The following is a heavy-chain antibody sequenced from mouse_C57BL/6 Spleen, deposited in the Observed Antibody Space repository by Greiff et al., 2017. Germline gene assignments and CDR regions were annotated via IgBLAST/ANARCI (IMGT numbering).Heavy chain of an antibody. Sequence: EVKVVESGEGLVKPGGSLKLSCAASGFTFSSYAMSWVRQTPEKRLEWVAYISSGGDYIYYADTVKGRFTISRDNARNTLYLQMSSLKSEDTAMYYCTRDRGYYYGYFDYWGQGTTLTVSS. CDR1: GFTFSSYA. J-gene: IGHJ2*01. D-gene: IGHD1-1*01. CDR2: ISSGGDYI. V-gene: IGHV5-9-1*02. CDR3: TRDRGYYYGYFDY.